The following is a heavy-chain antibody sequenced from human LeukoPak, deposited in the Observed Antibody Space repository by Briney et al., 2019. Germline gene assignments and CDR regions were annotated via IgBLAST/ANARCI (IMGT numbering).Heavy chain of an antibody. CDR1: GFTFDDYA. CDR3: AKDSQNSALYYFDY. Sequence: GGSLRLSCAASGFTFDDYAMHWVRQAPGKGLEWVSGISWNSGSIGYADSVKGRFTMSRDNAKNSLYLQMNSLRAEDTALYYCAKDSQNSALYYFDYWGQGTLVTVSS. J-gene: IGHJ4*02. D-gene: IGHD1-26*01. CDR2: ISWNSGSI. V-gene: IGHV3-9*01.